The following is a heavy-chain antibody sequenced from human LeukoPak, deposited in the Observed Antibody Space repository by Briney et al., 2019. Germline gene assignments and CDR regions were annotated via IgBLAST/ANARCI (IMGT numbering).Heavy chain of an antibody. J-gene: IGHJ5*02. D-gene: IGHD3-3*01. V-gene: IGHV1-69*04. CDR2: IIPILGIA. CDR1: GGTFSSYT. CDR3: ARDPGGVVTIDWFDP. Sequence: GASVKVSCKASGGTFSSYTISWVRQAPGQGLEWMGRIIPILGIANYAQKLQGRVTITADKSTSTAYMELSSLRSEDTAVYYCARDPGGVVTIDWFDPWGQGTLVTVSS.